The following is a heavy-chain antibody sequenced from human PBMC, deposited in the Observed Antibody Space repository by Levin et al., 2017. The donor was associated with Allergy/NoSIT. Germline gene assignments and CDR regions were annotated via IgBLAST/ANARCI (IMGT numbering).Heavy chain of an antibody. V-gene: IGHV3-30-3*01. CDR2: ISYDGSNK. CDR1: GFTFSSYA. CDR3: ARTWFGELFPFDY. D-gene: IGHD3-10*01. Sequence: GESLKISCAASGFTFSSYAMHWVRQAPGKGLEWVAVISYDGSNKYYADSVKGRFTISRDNSKNTLYLQMNSLRAEDTAVYYCARTWFGELFPFDYWGQGTLVTVSS. J-gene: IGHJ4*02.